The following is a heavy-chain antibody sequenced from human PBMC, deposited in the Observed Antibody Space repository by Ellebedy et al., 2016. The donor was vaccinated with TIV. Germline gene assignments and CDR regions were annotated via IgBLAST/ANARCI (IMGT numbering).Heavy chain of an antibody. CDR2: ISGGGGTI. J-gene: IGHJ4*02. V-gene: IGHV3-48*03. Sequence: GESLKISCAASGFRFSSYEMNWVRQAPGRGLEWLSYISGGGGTIYYADSLKGRFTISRDNSKNTLYLQMNSLRARDTAVYYCAKDVLPRYFDYWGQGTLVTVSS. CDR1: GFRFSSYE. CDR3: AKDVLPRYFDY.